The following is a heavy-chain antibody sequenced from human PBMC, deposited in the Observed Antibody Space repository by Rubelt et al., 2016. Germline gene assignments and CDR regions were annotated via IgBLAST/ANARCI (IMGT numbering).Heavy chain of an antibody. J-gene: IGHJ4*02. CDR3: AGDCQPGWEGDHFDY. CDR1: GSTFSTYG. D-gene: IGHD1-14*01. CDR2: ISDSGGST. Sequence: EVQLVESGGGLVQPGGSLRLSCAASGSTFSTYGMTWVRQAPGRGLEWVSGISDSGGSTYYADSVKGRFTISRDNSKNTVYLQMNSLRAEDRAADSCAGDCQPGWEGDHFDYWGQGTRVTVFS. V-gene: IGHV3-23*04.